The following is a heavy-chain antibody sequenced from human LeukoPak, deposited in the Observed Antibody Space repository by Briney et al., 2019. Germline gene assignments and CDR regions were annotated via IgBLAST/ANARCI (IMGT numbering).Heavy chain of an antibody. CDR1: GLTFHPYT. CDR2: TSASSQTI. Sequence: GGSLRLSCAGSGLTFHPYTMNWVRQSPGRGLEWVAYTSASSQTIYYAASVEGRFTISRDNAKRSLYLQMTSLRAEDTAVYYCVTDYYDSSGYYAFHIWGQGTLVTVSS. D-gene: IGHD3-22*01. V-gene: IGHV3-48*01. CDR3: VTDYYDSSGYYAFHI. J-gene: IGHJ3*02.